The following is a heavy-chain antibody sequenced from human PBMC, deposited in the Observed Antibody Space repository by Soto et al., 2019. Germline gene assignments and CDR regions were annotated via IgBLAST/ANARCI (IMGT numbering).Heavy chain of an antibody. D-gene: IGHD3-9*01. J-gene: IGHJ4*02. V-gene: IGHV3-23*01. CDR2: ISGSGAST. Sequence: PGGSLRLSCAAPGFSFSGYAVTWVRQAPGKGLEWVSAISGSGASTYYADSVKGRFTISRDNPKNTLHLQMNSPRAEDTALYYCAKTESFNGYYNAFDYWGRGTQVTVSS. CDR1: GFSFSGYA. CDR3: AKTESFNGYYNAFDY.